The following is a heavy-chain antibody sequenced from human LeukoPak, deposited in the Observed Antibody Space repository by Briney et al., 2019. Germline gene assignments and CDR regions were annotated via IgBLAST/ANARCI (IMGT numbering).Heavy chain of an antibody. V-gene: IGHV4-30-2*01. Sequence: SQTLSLTCTVSGGSISSGGYYWSWIRQPPGKGLEWIGYIYHSGSTYYNPSLKSRVTISVDRSKNQFSLKLSSVTAADTAVYYCAREVGGRFLEWPTDYWGQGTLVTVSS. J-gene: IGHJ4*02. CDR3: AREVGGRFLEWPTDY. CDR1: GGSISSGGYY. CDR2: IYHSGST. D-gene: IGHD3-3*01.